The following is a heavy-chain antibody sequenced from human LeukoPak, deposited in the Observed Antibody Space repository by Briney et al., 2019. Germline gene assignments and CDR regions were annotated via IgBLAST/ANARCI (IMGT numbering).Heavy chain of an antibody. Sequence: GESLKISCKGSGYSFTSYWIGWVRQMPGKGLEWMGIIYPGDSGTRYSPSFQGQVTISADKSISTAYLQWSSLKASDTAMYYCARRDGSSSWHLGFDPWGQGTLVTVSS. CDR2: IYPGDSGT. CDR1: GYSFTSYW. CDR3: ARRDGSSSWHLGFDP. V-gene: IGHV5-51*01. J-gene: IGHJ5*02. D-gene: IGHD6-13*01.